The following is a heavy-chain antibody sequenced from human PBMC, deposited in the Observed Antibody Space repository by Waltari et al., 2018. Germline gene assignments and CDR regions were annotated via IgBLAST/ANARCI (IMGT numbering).Heavy chain of an antibody. Sequence: EVQLVEAGGDLVQPGGSLRLSCAASGFPFSAYWLHWVRQVPGKGLVWVSRINSDGSSISYEDSVKGRFTISRDNTKNTLYLQLNSLRVEDTGVYYCARKGGRGYTYGPFYFDYWGQGTLVTVSS. D-gene: IGHD5-18*01. CDR3: ARKGGRGYTYGPFYFDY. CDR1: GFPFSAYW. CDR2: INSDGSSI. J-gene: IGHJ4*02. V-gene: IGHV3-74*01.